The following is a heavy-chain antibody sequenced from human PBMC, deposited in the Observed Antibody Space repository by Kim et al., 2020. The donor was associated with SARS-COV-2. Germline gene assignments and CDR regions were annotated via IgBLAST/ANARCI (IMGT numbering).Heavy chain of an antibody. CDR3: ARGFLIDL. CDR1: GFTLSNYD. CDR2: ISYDGVNK. J-gene: IGHJ5*02. V-gene: IGHV3-33*05. Sequence: GGSLRLSCAASGFTLSNYDMQWVRLAPGKGLEWVAVISYDGVNKYYVDSVKGRFTISRDNSKNTLYLQMNSLRVEDTAVYYCARGFLIDLWGQGALVTVSS.